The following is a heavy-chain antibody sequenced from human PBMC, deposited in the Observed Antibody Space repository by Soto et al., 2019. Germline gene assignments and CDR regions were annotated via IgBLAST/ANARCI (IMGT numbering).Heavy chain of an antibody. J-gene: IGHJ6*02. D-gene: IGHD2-15*01. Sequence: GSLRLSCAASGFTFNTYGMHWVRQAPGKGLEWVAVIWYDGGIKYYSDSTRGRFIVSRDNSRNTLYLQMNSLRVEDTAVYYCARIDCTGGNCRPYAYYDLDVWGQGTTVTVSS. CDR1: GFTFNTYG. CDR3: ARIDCTGGNCRPYAYYDLDV. CDR2: IWYDGGIK. V-gene: IGHV3-33*01.